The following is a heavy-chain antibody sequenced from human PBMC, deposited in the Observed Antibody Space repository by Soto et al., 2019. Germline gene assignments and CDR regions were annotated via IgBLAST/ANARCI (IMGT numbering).Heavy chain of an antibody. CDR2: IRQDGRER. V-gene: IGHV3-7*01. CDR3: ANRHLN. CDR1: GFTFSNYY. J-gene: IGHJ4*02. Sequence: EVQMVQSGGCLVQPGGSLTLSCTASGFTFSNYYMMWVRQAPGKGLEWVANIRQDGRERHYVDSVKGRFTISRDNAKNTLYLQMDSLRVEDTAVYYCANRHLNWGQGTLVTVSS.